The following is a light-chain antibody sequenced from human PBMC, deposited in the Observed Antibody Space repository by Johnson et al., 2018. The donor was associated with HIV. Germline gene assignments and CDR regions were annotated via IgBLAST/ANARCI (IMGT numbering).Light chain of an antibody. CDR1: SSNIGNNY. V-gene: IGLV1-51*02. CDR2: ENN. J-gene: IGLJ1*01. CDR3: GTWDSSLRGV. Sequence: QSVLTQSPSVSAAPGQKVTISCSGSSSNIGNNYVSWYQQLPGTAPKLLIYENNKRPSGIPDRFSGSKSGTSATLGITGLQTGDEADYYCGTWDSSLRGVFGTWTKVTVL.